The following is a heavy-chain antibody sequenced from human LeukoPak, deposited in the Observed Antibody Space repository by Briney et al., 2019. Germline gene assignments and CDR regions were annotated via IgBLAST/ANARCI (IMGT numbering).Heavy chain of an antibody. CDR3: ANFGQLAYGNWFDP. V-gene: IGHV3-23*01. CDR2: ISGSVGST. Sequence: VESLRLSCAASGFTFSSNAMSWVRQAPGKGLKWVSAISGSVGSTYYADSVKGRFTISRDTSKNTLYLHMRSLRAENTAVYYCANFGQLAYGNWFDPWGQGDLGTVSS. J-gene: IGHJ5*02. D-gene: IGHD6-6*01. CDR1: GFTFSSNA.